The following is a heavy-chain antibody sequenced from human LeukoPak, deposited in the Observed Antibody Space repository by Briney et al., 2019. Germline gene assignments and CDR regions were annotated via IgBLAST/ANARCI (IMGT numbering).Heavy chain of an antibody. D-gene: IGHD2-2*01. CDR1: GFTFSSYS. Sequence: PGGSLRLSCAASGFTFSSYSMNWVRQAPGKGLEWVSSISSSSSYIYYADSVKGRFTISRDNARNSLYLQMNSLRAEDTAVYYCARDLTECTSCFSGPDYWGQGTLVTVSS. J-gene: IGHJ4*02. V-gene: IGHV3-21*01. CDR3: ARDLTECTSCFSGPDY. CDR2: ISSSSSYI.